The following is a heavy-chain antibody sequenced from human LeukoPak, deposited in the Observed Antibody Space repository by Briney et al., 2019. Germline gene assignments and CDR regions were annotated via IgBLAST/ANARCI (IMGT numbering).Heavy chain of an antibody. V-gene: IGHV1-2*02. CDR1: GYTFTGYY. D-gene: IGHD4-23*01. CDR3: ARRATVVSAYFDY. CDR2: INPNSGGT. Sequence: ASVQVSSKASGYTFTGYYMHWVRQAPGQGLEWMGWINPNSGGTNYAQKFQGRVTMTRDTSISTAYMELSRLRSDDTAVYYCARRATVVSAYFDYWGQGTLVTVSS. J-gene: IGHJ4*02.